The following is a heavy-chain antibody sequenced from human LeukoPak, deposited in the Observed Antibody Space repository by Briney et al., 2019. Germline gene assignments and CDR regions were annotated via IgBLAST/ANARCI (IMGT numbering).Heavy chain of an antibody. CDR3: ARGRSTGYPYYFEY. Sequence: ASVKVSCKPSGGTFVSSTFSWVRQAPGQGLEWMGRIIPMFGTANYAQKFQGRVTITADKSTNTAYMELSGLRSEDTAVYYCARGRSTGYPYYFEYWGQGTLVTVSS. D-gene: IGHD5-12*01. V-gene: IGHV1-69*08. CDR1: GGTFVSST. CDR2: IIPMFGTA. J-gene: IGHJ4*02.